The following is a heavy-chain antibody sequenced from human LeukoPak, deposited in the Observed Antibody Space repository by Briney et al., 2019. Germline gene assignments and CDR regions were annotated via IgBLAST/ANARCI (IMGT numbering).Heavy chain of an antibody. Sequence: GGSLRLSRAASGFTFSSYEMNWVRQAPGKGLEWVSYISSSGSTIYYADSVKGRFTISRDNAKNSLYLQMNSLRAEDTAVYYCARDRDVVAVAGPGFFDYWGQGTLVTVSS. D-gene: IGHD6-19*01. CDR1: GFTFSSYE. CDR2: ISSSGSTI. CDR3: ARDRDVVAVAGPGFFDY. V-gene: IGHV3-48*03. J-gene: IGHJ4*02.